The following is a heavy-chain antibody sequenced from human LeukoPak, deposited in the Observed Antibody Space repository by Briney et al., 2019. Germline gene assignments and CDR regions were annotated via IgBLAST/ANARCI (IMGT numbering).Heavy chain of an antibody. CDR2: ISGSGGST. CDR3: AKESGYSYGFNYYYYGMDV. Sequence: PGGSLRLSCAASGFTFSSYAMSWVRQAPGKGLEWVSAISGSGGSTYYADSVKGRFTISRDNSKNTLYLQMNSLRAEDTAVYYCAKESGYSYGFNYYYYGMDVWGQGTTVTVSS. V-gene: IGHV3-23*01. CDR1: GFTFSSYA. D-gene: IGHD5-18*01. J-gene: IGHJ6*02.